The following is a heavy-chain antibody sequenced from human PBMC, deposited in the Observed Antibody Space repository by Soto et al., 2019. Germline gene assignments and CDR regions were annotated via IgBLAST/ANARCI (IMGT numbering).Heavy chain of an antibody. CDR2: ISAYNGNT. CDR3: ARDRNYYGSGSPTPYDAFDI. Sequence: VASVKVSCKASGYTFTSYGISWVRQAPGQGLEWMGWISAYNGNTNYVQKLQGRVTMTTDTSTSTAYVELRSLRSDDTAVYYCARDRNYYGSGSPTPYDAFDIWGQGTMVTVSS. V-gene: IGHV1-18*04. CDR1: GYTFTSYG. J-gene: IGHJ3*02. D-gene: IGHD3-10*01.